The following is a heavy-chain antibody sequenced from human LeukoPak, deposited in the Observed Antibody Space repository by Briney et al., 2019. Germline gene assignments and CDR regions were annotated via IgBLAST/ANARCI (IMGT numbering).Heavy chain of an antibody. J-gene: IGHJ4*02. CDR2: MNPNSGNT. CDR1: GYTFTSYD. D-gene: IGHD4-11*01. V-gene: IGHV1-8*03. CDR3: ARDDDYSNSDY. Sequence: ASVKVSCKASGYTFTSYDINWVRQATGQGLEWMGWMNPNSGNTGYAQKFQGRVTITADESTSTAYMELSSLRSEDTAVYYCARDDDYSNSDYWGQGTLVTVSS.